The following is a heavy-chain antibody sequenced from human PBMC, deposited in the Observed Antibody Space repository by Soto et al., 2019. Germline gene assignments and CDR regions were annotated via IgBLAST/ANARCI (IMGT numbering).Heavy chain of an antibody. Sequence: GGSLRLSCAASGFTFDSFAMTWVRQAPGKGLEWVSAISGSGGSTYYADSVKGRFTISRDNSKNTLYLQMNSLRAEDTAVYYCAKLAAARLNNWFDPWGQGTLVTVSS. CDR2: ISGSGGST. CDR3: AKLAAARLNNWFDP. J-gene: IGHJ5*02. CDR1: GFTFDSFA. V-gene: IGHV3-23*01. D-gene: IGHD6-6*01.